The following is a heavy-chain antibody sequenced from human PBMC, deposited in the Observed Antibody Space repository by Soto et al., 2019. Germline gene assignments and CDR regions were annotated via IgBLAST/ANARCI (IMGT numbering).Heavy chain of an antibody. CDR3: ARGLTVTKRREDLLEY. CDR1: GFTFNSYA. D-gene: IGHD4-17*01. CDR2: ISYDGTNK. J-gene: IGHJ4*02. Sequence: GGSLRLSCAASGFTFNSYAMHWVRQAPGKGLEWVAVISYDGTNKYYADSVKGRFTISRDNSKNTLFLQMNSLRAEDTAVFYCARGLTVTKRREDLLEYCGPGTMVTV. V-gene: IGHV3-30-3*01.